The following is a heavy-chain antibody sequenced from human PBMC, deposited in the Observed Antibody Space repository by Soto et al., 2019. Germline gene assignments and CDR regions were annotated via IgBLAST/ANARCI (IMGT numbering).Heavy chain of an antibody. V-gene: IGHV1-18*01. CDR1: GYTFSTHV. J-gene: IGHJ4*02. Sequence: HVQLVQSEAEVRKPGASVKVSCKASGYTFSTHVISWVRQAPGQGLQWMGWISAYNGDTNYAQKFQGRLTVTTDTSTSTDSMELENLRSDDTAVYYCAKAEDDILTAYPYYFDYWGQGTLVTVSS. CDR2: ISAYNGDT. CDR3: AKAEDDILTAYPYYFDY. D-gene: IGHD3-9*01.